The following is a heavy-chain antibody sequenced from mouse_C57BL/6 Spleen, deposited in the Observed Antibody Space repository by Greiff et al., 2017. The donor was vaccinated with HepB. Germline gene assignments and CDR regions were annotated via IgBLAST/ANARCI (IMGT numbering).Heavy chain of an antibody. V-gene: IGHV1-50*01. D-gene: IGHD1-1*01. CDR2: IDPSDSYT. CDR1: GYTFTSYW. Sequence: QVQLQQPGAELVKPGASVKLSCKASGYTFTSYWMQWVKQRPGQGLEWIGEIDPSDSYTNYNQKFKGKATLTVDTSSSTAYMQLSSLTSEDSAVYYCASLITTVVATDYWGQGTTLTVSS. CDR3: ASLITTVVATDY. J-gene: IGHJ2*01.